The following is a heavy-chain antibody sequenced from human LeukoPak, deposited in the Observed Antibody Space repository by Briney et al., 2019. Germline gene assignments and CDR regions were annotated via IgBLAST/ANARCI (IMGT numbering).Heavy chain of an antibody. CDR3: AKSPVSSCRGSFCYPFDY. V-gene: IGHV3-23*01. D-gene: IGHD2-15*01. CDR1: GFTFDDYG. Sequence: GGSLRLSCAASGFTFDDYGMSWVRQAPGKGLEWVSAISGSGGSTHYADSVKGRFTISRDNSKNTLYLQMNSLRAEDTAVYFCAKSPVSSCRGSFCYPFDYWGQGNLVTVSS. J-gene: IGHJ4*02. CDR2: ISGSGGST.